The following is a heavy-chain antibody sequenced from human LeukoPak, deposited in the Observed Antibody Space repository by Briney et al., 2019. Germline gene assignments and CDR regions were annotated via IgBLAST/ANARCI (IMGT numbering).Heavy chain of an antibody. CDR2: ISSSGSTI. CDR1: GFTFSTYE. V-gene: IGHV3-48*03. Sequence: PGGSLRLSCAASGFTFSTYEMHWVRQAPGKGLEWVSYISSSGSTIYYADSVKGRFTISRGHTKNSLYLQMNSLRSEDTAVYYCAREISSSWEYYFDYWGQGTLVTVSS. CDR3: AREISSSWEYYFDY. J-gene: IGHJ4*02. D-gene: IGHD6-13*01.